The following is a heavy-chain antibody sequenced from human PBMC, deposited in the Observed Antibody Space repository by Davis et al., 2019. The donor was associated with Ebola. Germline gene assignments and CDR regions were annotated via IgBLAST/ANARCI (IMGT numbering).Heavy chain of an antibody. V-gene: IGHV3-21*04. Sequence: GESLKISCAASGFTFSSYSMNWVRQAPGKGLEWVSSISRSSSYIYYADSVKGRFTISRDNAKNSLYLQMNSLRAEDTAVYYCAKDRAYYDSSLYGYWGQGTLVTVSS. CDR3: AKDRAYYDSSLYGY. J-gene: IGHJ4*02. CDR1: GFTFSSYS. CDR2: ISRSSSYI. D-gene: IGHD3-22*01.